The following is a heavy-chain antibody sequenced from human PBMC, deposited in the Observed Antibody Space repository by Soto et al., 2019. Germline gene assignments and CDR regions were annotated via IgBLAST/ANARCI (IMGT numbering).Heavy chain of an antibody. J-gene: IGHJ4*02. CDR1: GYTFTTYY. Sequence: ASVQVSCKASGYTFTTYYMPWVRQAPGQGLVWVGMLNPSCGSTTYTQKFQGRVTMTRDTSTSTVYMELSSLTSEDTAVYYCARDRMDSSGFYRSVPSYGGQGTRVTVAS. D-gene: IGHD3-22*01. CDR3: ARDRMDSSGFYRSVPSY. V-gene: IGHV1-46*01. CDR2: LNPSCGST.